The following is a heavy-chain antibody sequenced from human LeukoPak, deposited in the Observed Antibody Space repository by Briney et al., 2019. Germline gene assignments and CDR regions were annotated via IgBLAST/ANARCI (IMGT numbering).Heavy chain of an antibody. CDR1: GFTFSSYS. D-gene: IGHD4-17*01. V-gene: IGHV3-21*01. CDR3: ARREIDDCGDPGAFDI. CDR2: ISSSSSYI. J-gene: IGHJ3*02. Sequence: GGSLRLSCAASGFTFSSYSMNWVRQAPGKGLEWVSSISSSSSYIYYADSVKGRFTISRDNAKNSLYLQMNSLRAEDTAVYYCARREIDDCGDPGAFDIWGQGTMVTVSS.